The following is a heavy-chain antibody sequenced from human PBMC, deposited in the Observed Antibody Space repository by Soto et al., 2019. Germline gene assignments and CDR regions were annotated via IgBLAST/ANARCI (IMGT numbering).Heavy chain of an antibody. J-gene: IGHJ6*02. V-gene: IGHV4-59*08. CDR2: IYYS. Sequence: SETLSLTCTVSGGSISSYYWSWIRQPRGQGLEWIGYIYYSPSLKSRITMSLDTSKNQFSLNLGSVTAADTAGYYCTRRRFGVRGVTTMDVWGPGTTVTVSS. CDR1: GGSISSYY. CDR3: TRRRFGVRGVTTMDV. D-gene: IGHD3-10*01.